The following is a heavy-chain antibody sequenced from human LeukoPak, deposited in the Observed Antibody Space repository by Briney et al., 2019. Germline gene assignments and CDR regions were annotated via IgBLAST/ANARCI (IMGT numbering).Heavy chain of an antibody. CDR2: IKQDGSEK. V-gene: IGHV3-7*01. J-gene: IGHJ4*02. CDR3: AREGIVATIYDY. Sequence: GGSLRLSCAASGFTFSSYWMSWVRKAPGKGLEWVANIKQDGSEKYYVDSVKGRFTISRDNAKNSLDLQMNSLRAEDTAVYYCAREGIVATIYDYWGQGTLVTVSS. CDR1: GFTFSSYW. D-gene: IGHD5-12*01.